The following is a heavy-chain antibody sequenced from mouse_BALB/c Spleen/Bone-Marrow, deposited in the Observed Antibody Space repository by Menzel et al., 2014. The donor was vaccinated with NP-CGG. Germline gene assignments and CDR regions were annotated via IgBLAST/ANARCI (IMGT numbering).Heavy chain of an antibody. D-gene: IGHD1-1*01. V-gene: IGHV1-54*01. CDR2: INPGSGGT. Sequence: QVTLKESGAELVRPGTSVKVPCKASGYAFTNYLIEWVKQRPGQGLEWIGVINPGSGGTNYNEKFKGKATLTADKSSSTAYMQLSSLTSDDSAVYFCARGITTGYFDYWGQGTTLTVSS. CDR1: GYAFTNYL. CDR3: ARGITTGYFDY. J-gene: IGHJ2*01.